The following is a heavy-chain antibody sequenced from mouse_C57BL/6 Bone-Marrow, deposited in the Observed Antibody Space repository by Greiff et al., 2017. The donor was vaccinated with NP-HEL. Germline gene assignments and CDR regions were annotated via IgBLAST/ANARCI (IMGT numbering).Heavy chain of an antibody. J-gene: IGHJ4*01. Sequence: VQLKESGPGLVAPSQSLSITCTVSGFSLTSYAISWVRQPPGKGLEWLGVIWTGGGTNYNSALKSRLSISKDNSKIQVFLKMNSLQTDDTARYYCARIRGWLLQASMDYWGQGTSVTVSS. CDR2: IWTGGGT. CDR3: ARIRGWLLQASMDY. CDR1: GFSLTSYA. D-gene: IGHD2-3*01. V-gene: IGHV2-9-1*01.